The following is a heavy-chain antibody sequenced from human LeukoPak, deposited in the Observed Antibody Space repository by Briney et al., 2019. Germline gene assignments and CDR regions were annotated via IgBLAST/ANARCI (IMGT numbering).Heavy chain of an antibody. CDR1: GFTFSDYY. CDR3: ARVQEEIDYDHYGY. CDR2: ISSSGSTI. V-gene: IGHV3-11*01. Sequence: GGSLRLSCAASGFTFSDYYVSWIRQAPGKGLEWVSYISSSGSTIYYADSVKGRFTISRDNAKNSLYLQMNSLRAEDTAVYYCARVQEEIDYDHYGYWGQGTLVTVSS. D-gene: IGHD4-17*01. J-gene: IGHJ4*02.